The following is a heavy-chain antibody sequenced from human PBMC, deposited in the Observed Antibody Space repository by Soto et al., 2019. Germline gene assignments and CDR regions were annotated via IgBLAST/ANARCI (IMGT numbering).Heavy chain of an antibody. D-gene: IGHD3-16*01. V-gene: IGHV1-69*01. J-gene: IGHJ3*01. CDR2: IIPVFDKA. CDR3: ARLRRDWGDAFDL. Sequence: QVQLVQSGADVKKPGSSVKVSCKTSGGSFGSSAISWVRQAPAQGLEWMGEIIPVFDKANYAQNFQDRLTITADESTGTVFMQLRSLRSDDKAVYFCARLRRDWGDAFDLWGQGTVVTVSS. CDR1: GGSFGSSA.